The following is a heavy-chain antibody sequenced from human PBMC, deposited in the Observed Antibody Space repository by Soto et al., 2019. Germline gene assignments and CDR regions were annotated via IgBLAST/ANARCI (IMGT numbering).Heavy chain of an antibody. V-gene: IGHV1-58*01. CDR3: AAEGSSAGRDY. CDR1: GFTFTSSA. CDR2: IVVGSGNT. D-gene: IGHD6-19*01. J-gene: IGHJ4*02. Sequence: QMQLVQSGPEVKKPGTSVKVSCKASGFTFTSSAVQWVRQARGQRLEWIGWIVVGSGNTNYAQKFQERVTITRDMSTSTAYMELSSLRSEDTAVYYCAAEGSSAGRDYWGQGTLVTVSS.